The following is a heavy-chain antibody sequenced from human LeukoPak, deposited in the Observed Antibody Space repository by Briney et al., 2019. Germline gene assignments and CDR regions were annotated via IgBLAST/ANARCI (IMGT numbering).Heavy chain of an antibody. Sequence: GGSLRLSCAASGFTFSTYSMSWVRQAPGKGLDWVSAISGSGDSTYYADSVQGRFTISRDNSKNTLYLQMSSLRAEDTAVFYCAKKFLTGRLIDYWGQGTLVTVSS. J-gene: IGHJ4*02. CDR3: AKKFLTGRLIDY. V-gene: IGHV3-23*01. D-gene: IGHD7-27*01. CDR1: GFTFSTYS. CDR2: ISGSGDST.